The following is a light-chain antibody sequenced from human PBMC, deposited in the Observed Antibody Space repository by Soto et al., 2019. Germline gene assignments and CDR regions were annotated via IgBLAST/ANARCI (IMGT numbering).Light chain of an antibody. CDR3: QQYATSRWT. Sequence: EIVLTQSPGTLSLSPGERVTLSCRATQTVSSAYLAWYQQKPGQAPRLLIYGTSSRATGIPDRFSGSGSGTDFTLTISRLEPEDFAVYYCQQYATSRWTFGQGTKVE. J-gene: IGKJ1*01. V-gene: IGKV3-20*01. CDR2: GTS. CDR1: QTVSSAY.